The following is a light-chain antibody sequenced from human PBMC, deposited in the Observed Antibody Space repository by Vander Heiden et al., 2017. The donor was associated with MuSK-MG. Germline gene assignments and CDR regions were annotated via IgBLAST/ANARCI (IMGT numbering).Light chain of an antibody. V-gene: IGKV3-11*01. CDR1: QSVSSY. J-gene: IGKJ4*01. CDR2: DAS. CDR3: QQRSNWPPGLT. Sequence: EIVLTQSPATLSLSPGERATLSCRASQSVSSYLAWYQQKPGQAPRLLIYDASTRATGIPARFSGSGCGTDFTLTISSREPEDFAVYYCQQRSNWPPGLTFGGGTKVEIK.